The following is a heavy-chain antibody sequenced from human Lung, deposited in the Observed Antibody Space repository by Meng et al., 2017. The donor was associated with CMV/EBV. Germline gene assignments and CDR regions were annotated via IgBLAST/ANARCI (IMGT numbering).Heavy chain of an antibody. J-gene: IGHJ5*02. V-gene: IGHV4-39*01. D-gene: IGHD3-22*01. CDR1: GGPISSSDYY. CDR3: ARHRDSSVHYFGWFDP. Sequence: SXTLSLXCTVSGGPISSSDYYWGWIRQPPGKGLEWIGTIFYRGNTYYNPSLKSRVTISVDTSKNQFSLKLSSVTAADTAVYYCARHRDSSVHYFGWFDPXDQGXLVTVSS. CDR2: IFYRGNT.